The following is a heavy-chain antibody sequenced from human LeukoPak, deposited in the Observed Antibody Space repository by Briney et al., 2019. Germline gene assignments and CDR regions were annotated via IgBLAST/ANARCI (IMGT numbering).Heavy chain of an antibody. CDR1: DDSISNYY. Sequence: SETLSLTCTVSDDSISNYYWSWIRQPAGEGLEWIGRIYSSGITNYNPSLKSRVTMSVDTSKNQFSLKLSSVTAADTAVYYCARDGVYGNSLYSDSWGREPWSPAPQ. V-gene: IGHV4-4*07. J-gene: IGHJ4*02. CDR3: ARDGVYGNSLYSDS. CDR2: IYSSGIT. D-gene: IGHD4-23*01.